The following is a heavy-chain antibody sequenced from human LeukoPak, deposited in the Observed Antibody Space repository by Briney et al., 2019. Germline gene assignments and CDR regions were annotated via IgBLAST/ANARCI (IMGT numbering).Heavy chain of an antibody. J-gene: IGHJ3*02. CDR1: GFTVSSKY. CDR2: IYSGGST. D-gene: IGHD2-15*01. CDR3: AREMYCSGGSCYGDAFDI. V-gene: IGHV3-66*01. Sequence: PGGSLRLPCAASGFTVSSKYMSWVRQAPGRGLEWVSVIYSGGSTYYADSVKGRFSISRDKSKNTLYLQMNSLRAEDTALYYCAREMYCSGGSCYGDAFDIWGQGTMVTVSS.